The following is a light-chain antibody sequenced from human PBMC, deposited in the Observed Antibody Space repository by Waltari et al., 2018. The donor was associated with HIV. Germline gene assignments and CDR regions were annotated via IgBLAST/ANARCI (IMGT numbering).Light chain of an antibody. CDR2: GAT. J-gene: IGKJ5*01. V-gene: IGKV3-20*01. Sequence: ELVLTQSPGTLSLSPGERAILPCRASQSVGSIYVKWYQQKPGQAPRVLFYGATSRATGIPDRFSGSGGETDFSLTISRLEPEDFAVYCCQQSGSSLTFGQGTRLEIK. CDR3: QQSGSSLT. CDR1: QSVGSIY.